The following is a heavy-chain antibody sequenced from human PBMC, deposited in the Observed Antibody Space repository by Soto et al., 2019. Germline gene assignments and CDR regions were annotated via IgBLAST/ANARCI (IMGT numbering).Heavy chain of an antibody. CDR3: ARDGGSYYENAFDI. CDR2: ISSNGGST. CDR1: GFTFSSYA. V-gene: IGHV3-64*01. J-gene: IGHJ3*02. Sequence: EVQLVESGGGLVQPGGSLRLSCAASGFTFSSYAMHWVRQAPGKGLEYVSAISSNGGSTYYANSVKGRFTISRDNSKNTLYRQMGSLRAEDMAVYYCARDGGSYYENAFDIWGQGTMVTVSS. D-gene: IGHD1-26*01.